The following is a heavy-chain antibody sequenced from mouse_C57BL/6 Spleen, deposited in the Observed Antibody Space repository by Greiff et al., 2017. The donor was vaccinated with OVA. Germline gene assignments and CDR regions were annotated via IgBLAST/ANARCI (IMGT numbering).Heavy chain of an antibody. V-gene: IGHV5-4*01. CDR2: ISDGSSYT. CDR1: GFTFSSYA. J-gene: IGHJ2*01. D-gene: IGHD2-3*01. Sequence: EVKLVESGGGLVKPGGSLKLSCAASGFTFSSYAMSWVRQTPEKRLEWVATISDGSSYTYYPDNVKGRFTISRDNAKNNLYLQMSHLKSEDTAMCYCARDRWFDYWGQGTTLTVSS. CDR3: ARDRWFDY.